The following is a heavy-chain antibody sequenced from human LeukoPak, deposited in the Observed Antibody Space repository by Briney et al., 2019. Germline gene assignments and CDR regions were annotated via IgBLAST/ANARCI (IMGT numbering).Heavy chain of an antibody. Sequence: GGSLRLSCAASGFTLSSYWMHWVRQAPGKGLVWVSHINSDGSSTNYADSVKGRFTISRDNAKNTLYLEMNSLRAEDTAVYYCARGGTYSRSPLDYWGQGTLVTVSS. CDR2: INSDGSST. CDR1: GFTLSSYW. CDR3: ARGGTYSRSPLDY. D-gene: IGHD6-13*01. V-gene: IGHV3-74*01. J-gene: IGHJ4*02.